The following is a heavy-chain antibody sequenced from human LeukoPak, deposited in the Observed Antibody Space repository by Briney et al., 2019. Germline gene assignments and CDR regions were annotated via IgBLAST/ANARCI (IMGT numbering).Heavy chain of an antibody. J-gene: IGHJ6*04. CDR1: GGSISSISSNNYP. Sequence: SETLSLTCIVSGGSISSISSNNYPWGWIRQPPGKGLEWIGSIYYSGSTYYNPSLKSRGTISVHTAKNQFSLKLRSVTAAEPALYCSAREMEVVTAHGIAVWGKGPTVTV. CDR3: AREMEVVTAHGIAV. D-gene: IGHD4-23*01. CDR2: IYYSGST. V-gene: IGHV4-39*02.